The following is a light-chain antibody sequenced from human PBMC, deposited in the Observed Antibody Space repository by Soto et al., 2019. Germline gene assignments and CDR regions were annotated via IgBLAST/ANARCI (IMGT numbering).Light chain of an antibody. J-gene: IGKJ4*01. Sequence: DIQVTQSPSSLSASVGDRVTITCRASQSITNFLNWYQQKPGKAPKVLIYAASSLQSGVPARFSGSGSGTDFTLTISSLQPQDFATYYCQQRYSTPLTFGGGTKVDIK. CDR1: QSITNF. CDR2: AAS. CDR3: QQRYSTPLT. V-gene: IGKV1-39*01.